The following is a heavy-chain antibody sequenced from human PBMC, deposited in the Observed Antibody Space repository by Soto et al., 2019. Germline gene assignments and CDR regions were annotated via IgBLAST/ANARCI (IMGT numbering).Heavy chain of an antibody. V-gene: IGHV1-2*02. CDR1: GYTFTGYY. J-gene: IGHJ6*02. Sequence: QVQLVQSGAEVKKPGASVKVSCKASGYTFTGYYMHWARQAPGQGLEWMGWINRNSGGTNYAQKFQGRVTMTRDTSISTAYMELSRLRSDDTAVYYCARANSSEDYYYYGMDVWGQGTTVTVSS. CDR3: ARANSSEDYYYYGMDV. CDR2: INRNSGGT.